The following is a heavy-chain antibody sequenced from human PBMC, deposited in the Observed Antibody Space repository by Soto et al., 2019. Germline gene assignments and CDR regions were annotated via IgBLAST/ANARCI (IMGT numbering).Heavy chain of an antibody. CDR3: ARDFGDYAYFDY. J-gene: IGHJ4*02. D-gene: IGHD4-17*01. Sequence: GASVKVSCKASGYTFSSYDINWVRQATGQGLEWMGGIIPIFGTANYAQKFQGRVTITADESTSTAYMELSSLRSEDTAVYYCARDFGDYAYFDYWGKGTLVTVSS. CDR1: GYTFSSYD. CDR2: IIPIFGTA. V-gene: IGHV1-69*13.